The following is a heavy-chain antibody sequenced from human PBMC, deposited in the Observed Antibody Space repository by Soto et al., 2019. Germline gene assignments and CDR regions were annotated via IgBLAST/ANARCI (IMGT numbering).Heavy chain of an antibody. CDR2: IYYSGAT. J-gene: IGHJ4*02. D-gene: IGHD5-12*01. V-gene: IGHV4-30-4*01. CDR1: GGSISSYY. Sequence: SETLSLTCTVSGGSISSYYWSWIRQPPGKGLEWIGYIYYSGATYYNPSLKSRITMSVDTSKNQFSLRLTSVTAADTAVYYCARGNRGYDYWGQGTLVTVSS. CDR3: ARGNRGYDY.